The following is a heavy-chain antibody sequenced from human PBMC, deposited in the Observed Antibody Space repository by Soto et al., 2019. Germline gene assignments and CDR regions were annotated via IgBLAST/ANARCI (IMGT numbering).Heavy chain of an antibody. Sequence: ASVKVSCKASGYTFTGYYMHWVRQAPGQGLEWMGIINPSGGSTSYAQKFQGRVTMTRDTSTSTVYMELSSLRSEDTAVYYCAREPMIVVVITGDAFDIWGQGTMVPVSS. CDR1: GYTFTGYY. CDR3: AREPMIVVVITGDAFDI. V-gene: IGHV1-46*01. D-gene: IGHD3-22*01. CDR2: INPSGGST. J-gene: IGHJ3*02.